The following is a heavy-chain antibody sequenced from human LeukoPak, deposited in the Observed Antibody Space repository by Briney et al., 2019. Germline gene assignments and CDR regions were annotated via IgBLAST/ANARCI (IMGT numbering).Heavy chain of an antibody. J-gene: IGHJ5*02. V-gene: IGHV1-2*02. D-gene: IGHD2-2*02. CDR1: GYTFTGYY. CDR2: INPNSGGT. CDR3: ARASLGYCSSTSCYTPVNAWFDP. Sequence: ASVTVSCKASGYTFTGYYMHWVRQAPGQGLEWMGWINPNSGGTNYAQKFQGRVTMTRDTSISTAYMELSRLRSDDTAVYYCARASLGYCSSTSCYTPVNAWFDPWGQGTLVTVSS.